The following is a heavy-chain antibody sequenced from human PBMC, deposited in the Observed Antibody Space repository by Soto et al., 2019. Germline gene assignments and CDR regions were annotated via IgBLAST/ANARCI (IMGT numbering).Heavy chain of an antibody. Sequence: SETLSLTCAVYGGSFSGYYWTWIRQPPGTGLEWIGEINHSGSTNYNPSLKSRVTISVDTSKNQFSLKLTSVTAADTAVYYCARDKITILFDYWVQGTLVTVSS. CDR3: ARDKITILFDY. D-gene: IGHD3-10*01. V-gene: IGHV4-34*01. CDR2: INHSGST. CDR1: GGSFSGYY. J-gene: IGHJ4*02.